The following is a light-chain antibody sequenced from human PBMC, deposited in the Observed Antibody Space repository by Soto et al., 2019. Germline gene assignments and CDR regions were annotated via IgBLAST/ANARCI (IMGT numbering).Light chain of an antibody. CDR2: DAS. CDR1: QSVSTY. Sequence: EIVLTQSPATLSLSPGERATLSCRASQSVSTYFAWYQQKPGQAPRLLIYDASTRATGIPARFSGSGSGTDFTLTISSLEPEDFAVYYCQEYNYWHPITFGGGTKVEIK. J-gene: IGKJ4*01. CDR3: QEYNYWHPIT. V-gene: IGKV3-11*01.